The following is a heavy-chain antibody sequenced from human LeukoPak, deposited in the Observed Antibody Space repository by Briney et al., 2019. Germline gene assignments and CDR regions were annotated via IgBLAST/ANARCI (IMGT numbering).Heavy chain of an antibody. V-gene: IGHV5-51*01. Sequence: GESLKISLKTSGYNFDIYWIAWVRQMPGKGLECMGIIFPGDSDTRYSPSFQGQVTISADASISTAYLQWSSLKASDAAMYYCARQGGGYYYYWGQGTLVTVSS. CDR2: IFPGDSDT. J-gene: IGHJ4*02. CDR3: ARQGGGYYYY. D-gene: IGHD3-22*01. CDR1: GYNFDIYW.